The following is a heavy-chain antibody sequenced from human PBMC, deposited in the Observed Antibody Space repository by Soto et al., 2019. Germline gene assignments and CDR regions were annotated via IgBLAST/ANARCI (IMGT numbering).Heavy chain of an antibody. J-gene: IGHJ3*02. CDR2: IYYSGST. D-gene: IGHD4-17*01. CDR1: GGSISSGGYY. Sequence: SETLSLTCTVSGGSISSGGYYWSWIRQHPGKGMEWIGYIYYSGSTYYNASLKSRVTISVDASKNEISLKLSSVTAADTAVYYCARPIATLRHDAFDIWGQGTMVTVSS. CDR3: ARPIATLRHDAFDI. V-gene: IGHV4-31*03.